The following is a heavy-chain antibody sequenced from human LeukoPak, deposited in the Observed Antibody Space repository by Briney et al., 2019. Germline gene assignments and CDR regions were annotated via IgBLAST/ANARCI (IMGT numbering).Heavy chain of an antibody. D-gene: IGHD3-10*01. CDR3: ALLGEMASLDY. CDR1: GGSFSGYY. CDR2: INHSGST. J-gene: IGHJ4*02. V-gene: IGHV4-34*01. Sequence: SETLSLTCAVYGGSFSGYYWSWIRQPPGKGLEWIGEINHSGSTNYNPSLKSRVTISVDTSKNQFSLKLSSVTAADTAVYYCALLGEMASLDYWGQGTLVTVSS.